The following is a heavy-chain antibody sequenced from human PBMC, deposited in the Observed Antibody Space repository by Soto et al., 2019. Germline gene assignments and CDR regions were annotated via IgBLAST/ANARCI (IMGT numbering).Heavy chain of an antibody. Sequence: SETLSLTCAVYGGSFSGYYWSWIRQPPGKGLEWIGEINHSGSTNYNPSLKSRVTISVDTSKNQFSLKLSSVTAADTAVYYCARRRYYCYYMDVWGKGTTVTVSS. CDR3: ARRRYYCYYMDV. V-gene: IGHV4-34*01. CDR2: INHSGST. J-gene: IGHJ6*03. CDR1: GGSFSGYY.